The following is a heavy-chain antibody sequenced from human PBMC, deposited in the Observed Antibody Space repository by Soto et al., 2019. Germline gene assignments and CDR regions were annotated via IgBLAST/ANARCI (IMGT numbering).Heavy chain of an antibody. CDR2: IYYSGST. CDR1: GGSISSSSYY. CDR3: ARLPMTTVTTGAFDI. J-gene: IGHJ3*02. V-gene: IGHV4-39*01. D-gene: IGHD4-4*01. Sequence: QLQLQESGPGPVKPSETLSLTCTVSGGSISSSSYYWGWIRQPPGKGLEWFGSIYYSGSTYYNPSIKSRVTIAVDTSKNQFSLKLSSVTAADTAVYYCARLPMTTVTTGAFDIWGQGTMVTVSS.